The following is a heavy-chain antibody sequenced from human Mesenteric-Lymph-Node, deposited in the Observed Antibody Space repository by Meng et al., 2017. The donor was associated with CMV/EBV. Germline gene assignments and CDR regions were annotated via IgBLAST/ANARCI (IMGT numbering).Heavy chain of an antibody. CDR3: AKDYHTIWDY. CDR1: GGSLSSYA. D-gene: IGHD3-3*01. CDR2: ILAYNGNT. Sequence: KVSCKASGGSLSSYAFSWVRQAPGQGLEWMGWILAYNGNTNYAQKFQGRVTMTTDTSTNTAYMELRSLTSDNTAVYYCAKDYHTIWDYWGQGTLVTVSS. V-gene: IGHV1-18*01. J-gene: IGHJ4*02.